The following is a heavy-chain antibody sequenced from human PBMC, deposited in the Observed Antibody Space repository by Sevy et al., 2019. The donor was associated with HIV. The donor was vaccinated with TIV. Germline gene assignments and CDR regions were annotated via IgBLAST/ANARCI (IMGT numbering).Heavy chain of an antibody. V-gene: IGHV1-18*01. CDR3: ARDRGVVVPAATGSGDAFDI. Sequence: ASVKVSCKASGYTFTSYGISSVRQAPGQGLEWMGWISAYNGNTNYAQKLQGRVTMTTDTSTSTAYMELRSLRSGDTAVYYCARDRGVVVPAATGSGDAFDIWGQGTMVTVSS. J-gene: IGHJ3*02. CDR2: ISAYNGNT. CDR1: GYTFTSYG. D-gene: IGHD2-2*01.